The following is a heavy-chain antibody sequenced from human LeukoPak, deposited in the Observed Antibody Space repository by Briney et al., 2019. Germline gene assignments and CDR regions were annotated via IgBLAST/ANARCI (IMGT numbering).Heavy chain of an antibody. V-gene: IGHV3-23*01. CDR2: ISGSGGTT. Sequence: PGGSLRLSCAASGFTFNNYAMSWVRQAPGKGLEWVSAISGSGGTTYYTDSVKGRFTISRDNSKNTLYLQMNSLRAEDTAVYYCAKGNRDYYDNSALDYWGQGTLVTVSS. CDR3: AKGNRDYYDNSALDY. J-gene: IGHJ4*02. CDR1: GFTFNNYA. D-gene: IGHD3-22*01.